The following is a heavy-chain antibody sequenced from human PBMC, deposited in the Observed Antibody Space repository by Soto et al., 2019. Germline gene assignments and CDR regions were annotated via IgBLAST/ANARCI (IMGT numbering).Heavy chain of an antibody. Sequence: EVQLVESGGGLVQPGGSLRLSCAASGFTFSTYEFNWVRQAPGRGLEWISYISVSGNIIKYADSVKGRFTISRDNAENSLHLHISSLRVDDTAVYFCVRDTRRASAAASLDYWGQGTQVIVSS. CDR2: ISVSGNII. CDR3: VRDTRRASAAASLDY. CDR1: GFTFSTYE. D-gene: IGHD6-13*01. V-gene: IGHV3-48*03. J-gene: IGHJ4*02.